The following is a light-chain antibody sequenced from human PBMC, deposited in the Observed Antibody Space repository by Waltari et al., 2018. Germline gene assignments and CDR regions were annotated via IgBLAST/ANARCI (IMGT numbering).Light chain of an antibody. V-gene: IGKV4-1*01. CDR3: QQYYSRRT. CDR1: QSLLYNSNDKNY. J-gene: IGKJ1*01. Sequence: DIVMTQSPDSLAVSLGERATIHCKSSQSLLYNSNDKNYLAWYQQKPGQPPKLLIYWASTRHSGVPDRFSGSWSATDFTLTISSLQAEDVAVYYCQQYYSRRTFGQGTKVEIK. CDR2: WAS.